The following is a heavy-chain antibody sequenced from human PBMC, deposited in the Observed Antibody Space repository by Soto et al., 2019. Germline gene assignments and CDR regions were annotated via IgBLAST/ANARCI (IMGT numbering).Heavy chain of an antibody. CDR3: ARLSNRAVAGSIGYGMDV. CDR1: GFTFSSYA. J-gene: IGHJ6*02. Sequence: GGSLRLSCAASGFTFSSYAMSWVRQAPGKGLEWVSAISGSGGSTYYADSVKGRFTISKDNSKNTLYLQMNSLRAEDTAVYYCARLSNRAVAGSIGYGMDVWGQGTTVTVS. D-gene: IGHD6-19*01. V-gene: IGHV3-23*01. CDR2: ISGSGGST.